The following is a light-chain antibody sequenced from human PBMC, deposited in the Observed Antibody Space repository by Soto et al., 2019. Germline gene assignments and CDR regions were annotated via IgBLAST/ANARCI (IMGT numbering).Light chain of an antibody. Sequence: EIVMTQSPATLSVSPGERATLSCRASESVSSGLAWYQQKPGQAPRLLIYGASTRATGIPARFSGSGSGTEFTLTISSLQSEDFAVYYCQQYEAVVTFGQGTKVDIK. V-gene: IGKV3-15*01. CDR2: GAS. CDR1: ESVSSG. CDR3: QQYEAVVT. J-gene: IGKJ1*01.